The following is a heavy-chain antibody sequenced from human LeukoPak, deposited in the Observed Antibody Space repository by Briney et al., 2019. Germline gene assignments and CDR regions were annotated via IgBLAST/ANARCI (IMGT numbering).Heavy chain of an antibody. CDR1: GGSISSYY. CDR2: INHSGST. V-gene: IGHV4-34*01. Sequence: PSETLSLTCTVSGGSISSYYWSWIRQPPGKGLEWIGEINHSGSTNYNPSLKSRVTISVDTSKNQFSLKLSSVTAADTAVYYCARSLRYFDWLANEFDYWGQGTLVTVSS. D-gene: IGHD3-9*01. J-gene: IGHJ4*02. CDR3: ARSLRYFDWLANEFDY.